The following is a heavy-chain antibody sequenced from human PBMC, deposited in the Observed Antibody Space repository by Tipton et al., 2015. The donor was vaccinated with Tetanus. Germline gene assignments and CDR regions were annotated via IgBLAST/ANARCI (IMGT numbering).Heavy chain of an antibody. D-gene: IGHD3-9*01. Sequence: TLSLTCTVSGGSINNYYWSWIRQPPGKGLEWIGYVYYNGSTNYNPSLKSQVTISVDTSKNQFSLNLSSVTAADTAVYYCARSGYYSRAYYHYRMDVWGQGTTVSVSS. CDR2: VYYNGST. J-gene: IGHJ6*02. CDR3: ARSGYYSRAYYHYRMDV. CDR1: GGSINNYY. V-gene: IGHV4-59*12.